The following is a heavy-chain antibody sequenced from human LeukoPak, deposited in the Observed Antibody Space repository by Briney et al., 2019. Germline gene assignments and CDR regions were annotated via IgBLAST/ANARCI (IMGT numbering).Heavy chain of an antibody. CDR3: ATGPYNAFEM. V-gene: IGHV3-74*01. CDR1: ELTFSELW. J-gene: IGHJ3*02. CDR2: VKGDGIST. D-gene: IGHD2-2*02. Sequence: RGSLRLSCAASELTFSELWMHWVRQAPGRGLVWVSRVKGDGISTLYADFVEGRFTISRDNARNTLYLQMNSLRADDTALYYCATGPYNAFEMWGQGTMVTVSS.